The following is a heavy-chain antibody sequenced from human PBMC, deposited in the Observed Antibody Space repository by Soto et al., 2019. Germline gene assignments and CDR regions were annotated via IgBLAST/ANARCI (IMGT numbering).Heavy chain of an antibody. Sequence: PSETLSLTCTVSDGSISSYYWTWIRQPPGKGLEWIGYIHYSGTTSFFPSYNPSLRSRVTISEDTSKNQFSLKLLSVTTADTAVYFCAAGEASSRNLAPYYLDFWGQGTLVTVS. J-gene: IGHJ4*02. CDR3: AAGEASSRNLAPYYLDF. D-gene: IGHD6-13*01. CDR2: IHYSGTT. CDR1: DGSISSYY. V-gene: IGHV4-59*01.